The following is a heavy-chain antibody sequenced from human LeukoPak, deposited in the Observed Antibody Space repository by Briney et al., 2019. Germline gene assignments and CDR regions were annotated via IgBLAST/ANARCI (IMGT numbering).Heavy chain of an antibody. Sequence: ASVKVSCKASGYTFTGYYMHWVQQAPGQGLEWMGWINPNSGGTNYAQKFQGRVTMTRDTSISTAYMELSRLRSDDTAVYYCAAEDRNSGYDDFDYWGQGTLVTVSS. CDR1: GYTFTGYY. V-gene: IGHV1-2*02. D-gene: IGHD5-12*01. CDR3: AAEDRNSGYDDFDY. CDR2: INPNSGGT. J-gene: IGHJ4*02.